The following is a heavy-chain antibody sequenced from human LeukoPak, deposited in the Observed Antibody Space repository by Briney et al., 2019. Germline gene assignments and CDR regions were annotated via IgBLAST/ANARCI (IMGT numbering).Heavy chain of an antibody. D-gene: IGHD3-22*01. J-gene: IGHJ4*02. CDR2: MYYSGST. CDR3: ARGSLDDSSGYYADY. Sequence: SETLSLTCTVSGGSISSTTYCWSWVRQPPGKGLEWIGCMYYSGSTYYSSSLKGRVTISLDTPKNQFSLRLNSVTAADTAVYYCARGSLDDSSGYYADYWGQGTLVTVSS. CDR1: GGSISSTTYC. V-gene: IGHV4-39*07.